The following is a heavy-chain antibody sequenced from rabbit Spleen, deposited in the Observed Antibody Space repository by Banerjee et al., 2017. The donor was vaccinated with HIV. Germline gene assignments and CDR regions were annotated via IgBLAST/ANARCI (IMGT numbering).Heavy chain of an antibody. CDR1: GVSFSGSSY. CDR2: IDAGSSGFT. J-gene: IGHJ4*01. D-gene: IGHD6-1*01. V-gene: IGHV1S40*01. Sequence: QSLEESGGGLVKPGGSLTLTCKASGVSFSGSSYMCWVRQAPGKGLEWIACIDAGSSGFTYFASWAKGRFTISKTSSTTVTLQMTSLTAADTATYFCVRDQAGDADFGPYYLNLWGPGSLVTVS. CDR3: VRDQAGDADFGPYYLNL.